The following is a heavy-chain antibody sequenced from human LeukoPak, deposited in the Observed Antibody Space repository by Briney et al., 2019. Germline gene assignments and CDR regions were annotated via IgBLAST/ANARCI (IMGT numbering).Heavy chain of an antibody. J-gene: IGHJ4*02. CDR2: ISGDESST. V-gene: IGHV3-74*01. Sequence: PGRSLRLSCAASGFTFSSYGMHWVRQAPGKGLVWVSRISGDESSTSYADSVKGRFTISRDNAKNTLFLQMNSLRAEDTAVYYCAGGSTLDRGLVYYWGQGTLVTVSS. D-gene: IGHD3-10*01. CDR3: AGGSTLDRGLVYY. CDR1: GFTFSSYG.